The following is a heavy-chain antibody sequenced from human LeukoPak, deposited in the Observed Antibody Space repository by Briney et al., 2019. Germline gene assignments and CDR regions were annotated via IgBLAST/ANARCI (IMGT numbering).Heavy chain of an antibody. CDR2: TYYRSKWYN. J-gene: IGHJ5*02. Sequence: SQTLSLTCAISGDSVSSNSAAWNWIRQSPSRGLECLGRTYYRSKWYNDYAVSVKSRITINPDKSKNQFSLQLNSVTPEDTAVYYCARDTYSITGTPWFDPWGQGTLVTVSS. D-gene: IGHD1-20*01. V-gene: IGHV6-1*01. CDR3: ARDTYSITGTPWFDP. CDR1: GDSVSSNSAA.